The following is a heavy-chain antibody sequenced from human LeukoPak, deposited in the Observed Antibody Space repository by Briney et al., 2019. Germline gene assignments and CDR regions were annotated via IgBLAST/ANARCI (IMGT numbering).Heavy chain of an antibody. Sequence: EAPVKVSCKASGYTFTSYAMHWVRQAPGQRLEWMGWINAGNGNTKYSQKFQGRVTITRDTSASTAYMELSSLRSEDTAVYYCARGVVAELNWFDPWGQGTLVTVSS. J-gene: IGHJ5*02. CDR3: ARGVVAELNWFDP. V-gene: IGHV1-3*01. D-gene: IGHD2-15*01. CDR2: INAGNGNT. CDR1: GYTFTSYA.